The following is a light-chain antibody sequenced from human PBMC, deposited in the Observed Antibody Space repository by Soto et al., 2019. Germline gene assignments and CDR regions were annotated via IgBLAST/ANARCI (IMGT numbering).Light chain of an antibody. CDR2: EVS. V-gene: IGLV2-8*01. CDR1: SSDVGGYNF. Sequence: QSVLTQPPSASGSPGQSVTISCTGTSSDVGGYNFVSWYQQHPGKAPKLMISEVSKRPSGVSDRFSGSKSGNTASLTVSGLQTEEEAEFYRSSLAGNNKFVFGGGTKLTVL. J-gene: IGLJ2*01. CDR3: SSLAGNNKFV.